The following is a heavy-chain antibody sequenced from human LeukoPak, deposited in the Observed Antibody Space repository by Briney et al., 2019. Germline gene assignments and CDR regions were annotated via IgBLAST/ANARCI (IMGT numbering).Heavy chain of an antibody. CDR2: IYWNSGNI. D-gene: IGHD1-1*01. V-gene: IGHV3-9*01. J-gene: IGHJ4*02. CDR1: GFTFDDHA. Sequence: GGSLRLSCAASGFTFDDHAMHWVRQAPGKGLEWVSGIYWNSGNIGYADSVRGRFTISRDNSKNNVYLQMYSLRVEDTSIYYCVRDYNWGFDYWGQGTVVTVSS. CDR3: VRDYNWGFDY.